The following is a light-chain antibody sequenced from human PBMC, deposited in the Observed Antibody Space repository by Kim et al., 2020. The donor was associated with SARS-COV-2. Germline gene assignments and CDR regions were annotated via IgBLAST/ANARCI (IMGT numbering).Light chain of an antibody. CDR2: DVS. V-gene: IGLV2-14*04. CDR3: SSYARSSSYV. CDR1: SSDVGAYKY. Sequence: QSITISCNGTSSDVGAYKYVSWYQQHPGKAPELMIFDVSERPSGISNRFSGSKSGNTASLTISGLQAEDEADYYCSSYARSSSYVFGTGTKVTVL. J-gene: IGLJ1*01.